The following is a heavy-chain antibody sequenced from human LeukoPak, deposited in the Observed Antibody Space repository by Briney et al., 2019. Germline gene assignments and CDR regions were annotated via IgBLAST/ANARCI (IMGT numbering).Heavy chain of an antibody. CDR2: IYYSGST. J-gene: IGHJ4*02. CDR1: GGSISTYY. CDR3: ARHSRYGDFDY. V-gene: IGHV4-59*08. D-gene: IGHD4-17*01. Sequence: PSETLSLTCTVSGGSISTYYCRWIRQPPGKGLEWIAYIYYSGSTSYNPSLKTRVTISVDMSKNQFSLKLSSVTAADTAVYYCARHSRYGDFDYWGQGTLLTVSS.